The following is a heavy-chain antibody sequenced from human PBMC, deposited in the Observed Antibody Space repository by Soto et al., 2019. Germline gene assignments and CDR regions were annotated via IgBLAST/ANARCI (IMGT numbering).Heavy chain of an antibody. CDR2: FDFEDGET. V-gene: IGHV1-24*01. CDR1: GYTLTELS. CDR3: ATSSGITIFGVVMINAFDI. J-gene: IGHJ3*02. Sequence: ASVKVSCKVSGYTLTELSMHWVRQAPGKGLEWMGGFDFEDGETIYAQKFQGRVTMTEDTSTDTAYMELSSLRSEDTAVYYCATSSGITIFGVVMINAFDIWGQGTMVTVSS. D-gene: IGHD3-3*01.